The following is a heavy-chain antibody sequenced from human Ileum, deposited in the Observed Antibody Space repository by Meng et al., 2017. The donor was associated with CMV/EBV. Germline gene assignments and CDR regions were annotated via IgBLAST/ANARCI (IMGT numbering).Heavy chain of an antibody. D-gene: IGHD6-19*01. CDR1: GFTFSDYA. J-gene: IGHJ4*02. V-gene: IGHV3-23*01. Sequence: GGSLRLSCAASGFTFSDYAMGWVRQAPGKGLEWVSTISGSGGRTYYVDSVKGRFTISRDDSKNTLYLQINSLRAEDTDVYYCAKEIGAQFTSGWPLDYGGKGTLVTVSS. CDR3: AKEIGAQFTSGWPLDY. CDR2: ISGSGGRT.